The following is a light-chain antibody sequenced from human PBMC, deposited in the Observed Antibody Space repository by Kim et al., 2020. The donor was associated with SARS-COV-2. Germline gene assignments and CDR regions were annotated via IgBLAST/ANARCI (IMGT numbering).Light chain of an antibody. J-gene: IGLJ3*02. V-gene: IGLV1-47*01. CDR1: NSNY. Sequence: SGTPGQRVTISCSGINSNYVYWYQRLPGTAPKLLIYRNNYRPSGVPDRFSGSKSGTSASLAISGLRSDDEADYFCTAWDDSLSGRVFGGGTQLTVL. CDR3: TAWDDSLSGRV. CDR2: RNN.